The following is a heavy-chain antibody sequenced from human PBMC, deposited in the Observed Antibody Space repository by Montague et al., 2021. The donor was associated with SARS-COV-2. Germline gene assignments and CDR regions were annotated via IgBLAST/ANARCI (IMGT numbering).Heavy chain of an antibody. D-gene: IGHD3-10*01. CDR3: ARDYYYGSGRSY. CDR2: IYSGGST. V-gene: IGHV3-53*01. Sequence: SLRLSCAASGFTVSSNYMNWVRQAPGKGLEWVSVIYSGGSTYYADSVKGRFTISRDNSKNTLYLQMNSLRAEDTAVYYCARDYYYGSGRSYWGQGTLVTVSS. CDR1: GFTVSSNY. J-gene: IGHJ4*02.